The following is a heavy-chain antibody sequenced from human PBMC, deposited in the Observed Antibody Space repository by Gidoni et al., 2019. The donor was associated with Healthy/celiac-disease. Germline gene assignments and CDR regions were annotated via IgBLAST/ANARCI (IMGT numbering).Heavy chain of an antibody. Sequence: QVQLQESGPGLVKTSQTLSLTCTVSGVSISSGSYYWSWIRQPAGKGLEWIGRIYTSGSTNYNPSLKSRVTISVDTSKNQFSLKLSSVTAADTAVYYCARGGAQQLVPFSWFDPWGQGTLVTVSS. CDR2: IYTSGST. CDR1: GVSISSGSYY. CDR3: ARGGAQQLVPFSWFDP. J-gene: IGHJ5*02. V-gene: IGHV4-61*02. D-gene: IGHD6-13*01.